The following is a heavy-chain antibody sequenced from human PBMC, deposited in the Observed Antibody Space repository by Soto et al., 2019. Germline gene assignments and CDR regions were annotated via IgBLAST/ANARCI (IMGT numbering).Heavy chain of an antibody. D-gene: IGHD3-10*01. V-gene: IGHV1-69*13. CDR2: IIPIFGTA. Sequence: SVKVSCKASGGTFSSYAISWVRQAPGQGLEWMGGIIPIFGTANYAQKFQGRVTITADESTSTAYMELSSLRSEDTAVYYCASTDGSGSSDYYYGMDVWGQGTTVTVS. J-gene: IGHJ6*02. CDR3: ASTDGSGSSDYYYGMDV. CDR1: GGTFSSYA.